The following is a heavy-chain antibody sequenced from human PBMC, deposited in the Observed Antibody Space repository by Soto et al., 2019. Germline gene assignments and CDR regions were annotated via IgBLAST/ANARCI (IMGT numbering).Heavy chain of an antibody. D-gene: IGHD5-18*01. V-gene: IGHV1-69*13. CDR3: AGLDTAMVRDLDY. CDR2: IIPIFGTA. Sequence: SVKVSCKASGGTFSSYAISWVRQAPGQGLEWMGGIIPIFGTANYAQKFQGRVTITADESTSTAYMELSSLRSEDTAVYYCAGLDTAMVRDLDYWGQGTLVTVSS. CDR1: GGTFSSYA. J-gene: IGHJ4*02.